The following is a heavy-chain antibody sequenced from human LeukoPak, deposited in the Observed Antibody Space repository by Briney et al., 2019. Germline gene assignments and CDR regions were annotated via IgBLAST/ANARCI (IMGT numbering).Heavy chain of an antibody. CDR2: IYHSGST. V-gene: IGHV4-38-2*01. J-gene: IGHJ6*04. D-gene: IGHD2-21*01. CDR1: GFSISTGYY. Sequence: SETLSLTCAVSGFSISTGYYWGWIRQPPGKGLEWIGNIYHSGSTFCNPSLKSRATISVDTSKNQFSLKVTSVIAADTAVYYCARSYSGMDVWGKGTTVTVSS. CDR3: ARSYSGMDV.